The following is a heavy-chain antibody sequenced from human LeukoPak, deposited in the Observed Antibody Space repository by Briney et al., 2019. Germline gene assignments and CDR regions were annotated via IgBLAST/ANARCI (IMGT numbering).Heavy chain of an antibody. CDR2: IGGSGGST. V-gene: IGHV3-23*01. CDR3: ASKGGTRYSYAN. CDR1: GGSISSSSYY. J-gene: IGHJ4*02. D-gene: IGHD5-18*01. Sequence: ETLSLTCTVSGGSISSSSYYWGWIRQPPGKGLEWVSSIGGSGGSTYYADSVKGRFTISRDNSKNTLYLQMDSLRAEDTAVYHCASKGGTRYSYANWGQGTLVTVSS.